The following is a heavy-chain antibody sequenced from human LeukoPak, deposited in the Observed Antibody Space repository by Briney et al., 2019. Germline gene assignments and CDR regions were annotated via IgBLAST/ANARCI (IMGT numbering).Heavy chain of an antibody. J-gene: IGHJ6*03. Sequence: PSETVSLTCTVSGGSISSYYWSWIRQPPGKGLEWIGYIYYSGSTNYNPSLKSRVTISVDTSKNQFSLKLSSVTAADTAVYYCARIDYYYYMDVWGKGTTVTVSS. CDR1: GGSISSYY. V-gene: IGHV4-59*01. CDR3: ARIDYYYYMDV. CDR2: IYYSGST.